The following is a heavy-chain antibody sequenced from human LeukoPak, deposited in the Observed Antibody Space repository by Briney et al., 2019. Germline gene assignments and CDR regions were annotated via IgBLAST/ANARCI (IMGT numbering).Heavy chain of an antibody. V-gene: IGHV3-23*01. CDR2: ISGSGGST. CDR1: GFTFSSYA. CDR3: ARLSSPYFWSGYPNFDY. D-gene: IGHD3-3*01. J-gene: IGHJ4*02. Sequence: GGSLRLSCAASGFTFSSYAMSWVRQAPGKGLEWVSAISGSGGSTYYADSVKGRFTISRDNSKNTPYLQMNSLRAEDTAVYYCARLSSPYFWSGYPNFDYWGQGTLVTVSS.